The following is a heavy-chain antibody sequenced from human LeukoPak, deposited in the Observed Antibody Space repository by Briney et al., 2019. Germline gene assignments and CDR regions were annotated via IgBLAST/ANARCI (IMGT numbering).Heavy chain of an antibody. CDR2: IYASASA. V-gene: IGHV4-61*02. CDR3: ARDRGSSYYSIWFEP. D-gene: IGHD6-13*01. J-gene: IGHJ5*02. CDR1: GDSISSGDYY. Sequence: SETLSLTCTVSGDSISSGDYYWSWIRQPAGKGLEWIGRIYASASANYNPSLKSRVTISVDTSKNQFSLRLSSVTAADTAVYYCARDRGSSYYSIWFEPWGQGTLVTVSS.